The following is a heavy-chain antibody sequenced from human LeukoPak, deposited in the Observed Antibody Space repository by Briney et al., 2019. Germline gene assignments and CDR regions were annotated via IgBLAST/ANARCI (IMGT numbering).Heavy chain of an antibody. CDR1: EYTFTDYY. Sequence: ASVKVSCKVSEYTFTDYYMHWVQQAPGKGLEWMGLVDPEDGETIYAEKFQGRVTITADTSTDTAYMELSSLRSEDTAVYYCATAGVDGDRNFDYWGQGTLVTVSS. CDR2: VDPEDGET. CDR3: ATAGVDGDRNFDY. V-gene: IGHV1-69-2*01. J-gene: IGHJ4*02. D-gene: IGHD4-17*01.